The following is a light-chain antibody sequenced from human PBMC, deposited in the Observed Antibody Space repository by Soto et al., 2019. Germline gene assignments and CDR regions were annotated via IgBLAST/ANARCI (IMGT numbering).Light chain of an antibody. CDR2: TTS. CDR3: QQSYDPPFT. V-gene: IGKV1-39*01. Sequence: VQMTQTPTSLSASLGCIVSMTFVASESIGIYLNWYQQKPGKVPNLLIYTTSSLQSGVPSRFSGGGSGTDFTLTISNLQPEDFTTYYCQQSYDPPFTFGPGTKVDIK. CDR1: ESIGIY. J-gene: IGKJ3*01.